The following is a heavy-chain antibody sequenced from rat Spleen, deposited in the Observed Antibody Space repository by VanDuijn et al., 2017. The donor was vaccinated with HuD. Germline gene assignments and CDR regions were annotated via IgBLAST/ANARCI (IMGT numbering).Heavy chain of an antibody. Sequence: EVQLVESDGDLVQPGRSLKLSCAASGLTFSAYYIAWVRQAPTKGLEWVATISYDGSSTYYRDTGKGRFTISRDNAKNTLYLQMDSLRPEDTATYYCATHNSGYFDYWGQGVMVTVSS. V-gene: IGHV5-29*01. CDR3: ATHNSGYFDY. CDR1: GLTFSAYY. CDR2: ISYDGSST. J-gene: IGHJ2*01. D-gene: IGHD4-3*01.